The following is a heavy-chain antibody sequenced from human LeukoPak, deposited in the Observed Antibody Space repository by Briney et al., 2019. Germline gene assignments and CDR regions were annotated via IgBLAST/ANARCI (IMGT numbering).Heavy chain of an antibody. J-gene: IGHJ4*02. CDR3: ARDEVVVAATPFDY. D-gene: IGHD2-15*01. CDR2: IIPIFGTA. V-gene: IGHV1-69*13. CDR1: GGTFSSYA. Sequence: ASVKVSCKASGGTFSSYAISWVRQAPGQGLEWMGGIIPIFGTANYAQKFQGRITITADESTSTAYMELSSLRSEDTAVYYCARDEVVVAATPFDYWGQGTLVTVSS.